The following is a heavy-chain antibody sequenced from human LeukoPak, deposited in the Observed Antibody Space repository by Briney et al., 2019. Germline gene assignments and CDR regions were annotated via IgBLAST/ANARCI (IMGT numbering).Heavy chain of an antibody. D-gene: IGHD6-13*01. CDR3: ASGGVWRIDY. V-gene: IGHV3-30*02. Sequence: GGSLRLSCAASGFTFSSYGMHWVRQAPGKGLHWVAFIRSDGSNKYYADSVKGRFTISRDNSKNTLYLQMNSLRAEDTALYYCASGGVWRIDYWGQGTLVTVSS. CDR2: IRSDGSNK. J-gene: IGHJ4*02. CDR1: GFTFSSYG.